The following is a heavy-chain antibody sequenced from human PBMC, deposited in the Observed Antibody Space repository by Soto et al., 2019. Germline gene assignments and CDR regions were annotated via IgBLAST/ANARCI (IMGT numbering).Heavy chain of an antibody. CDR2: IYYSGST. CDR3: ARGRVVVPAAVMFNCLDP. CDR1: GGSISSGGYY. V-gene: IGHV4-31*03. D-gene: IGHD2-2*01. J-gene: IGHJ5*02. Sequence: PSETLSLTCTVSGGSISSGGYYWSWIRQHPGNGLEWIGYIYYSGSTYYNPSLKSRVTISVDTSKNQFSLKLSSVTAADTAVYYCARGRVVVPAAVMFNCLDPWGQGALVTVSS.